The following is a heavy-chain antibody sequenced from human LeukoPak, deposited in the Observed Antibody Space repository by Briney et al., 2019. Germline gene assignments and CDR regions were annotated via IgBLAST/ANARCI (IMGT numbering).Heavy chain of an antibody. CDR2: ISYDGSNK. Sequence: GGSLRLSCAASGFTFSSYGMHWVRQAPGKGLEWVAVISYDGSNKYYADSVKGRFTISRDNSKNTLYLQMNSLRAEDTAVYYCTTRTPHFDYWGQGTLVTVSS. J-gene: IGHJ4*02. CDR1: GFTFSSYG. D-gene: IGHD2-2*01. V-gene: IGHV3-30*03. CDR3: TTRTPHFDY.